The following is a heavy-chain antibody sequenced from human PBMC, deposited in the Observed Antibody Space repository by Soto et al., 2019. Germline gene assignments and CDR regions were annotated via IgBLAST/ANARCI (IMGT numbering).Heavy chain of an antibody. CDR3: ARGRSSTSPYPIGY. J-gene: IGHJ4*02. V-gene: IGHV4-31*03. CDR1: GGSISSGGYY. D-gene: IGHD2-2*01. Sequence: SETLSLTCTVSGGSISSGGYYWSWSRQHPGKGLEWIGYIYYSGSTYYNPSLKSRVTISVDTSKNQFSLKLSSVTAADTAVYYCARGRSSTSPYPIGYWGQGTLVTVSS. CDR2: IYYSGST.